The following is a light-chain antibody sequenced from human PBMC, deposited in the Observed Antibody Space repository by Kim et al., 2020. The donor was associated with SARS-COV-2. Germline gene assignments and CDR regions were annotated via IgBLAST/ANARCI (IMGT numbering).Light chain of an antibody. Sequence: EIVMTQSPATLSVSPGERATLSCRASQSVSSNLAWYQQKPGQAPRLLIYGASTRATGMPARFSGNGSGTEFTLTISSLQSEDFAVYYCQQYNNWPPLTFGGGTKVDIK. CDR3: QQYNNWPPLT. V-gene: IGKV3-15*01. CDR2: GAS. J-gene: IGKJ4*01. CDR1: QSVSSN.